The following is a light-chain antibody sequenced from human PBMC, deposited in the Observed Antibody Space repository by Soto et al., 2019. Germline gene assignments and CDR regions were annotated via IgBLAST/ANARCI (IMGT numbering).Light chain of an antibody. Sequence: EIVLTQSPATLSLSPGERATLSCRASESVSSYLAWCQHKPGQAPRLLISDASNRATGIPARFSGSGSGTDFTLTISSLDPEDFAVYYCQQRSNWPSITFGQGTRLDIK. CDR3: QQRSNWPSIT. CDR1: ESVSSY. CDR2: DAS. J-gene: IGKJ5*01. V-gene: IGKV3-11*01.